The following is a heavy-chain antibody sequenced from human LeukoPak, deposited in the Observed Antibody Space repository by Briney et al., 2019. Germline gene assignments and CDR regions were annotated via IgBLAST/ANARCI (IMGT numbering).Heavy chain of an antibody. V-gene: IGHV3-23*01. CDR3: AKLVFGDSSGFVGY. CDR1: GFTFNSYA. J-gene: IGHJ4*02. Sequence: PGGSLRLSCAASGFTFNSYAMSWVRQAPGKGLERVSAISGSGGSTYYADSVKGRFTISRDNSKNTLYLQMNSLRAEDTAVYYCAKLVFGDSSGFVGYWGQGTLVTVSS. CDR2: ISGSGGST. D-gene: IGHD3-22*01.